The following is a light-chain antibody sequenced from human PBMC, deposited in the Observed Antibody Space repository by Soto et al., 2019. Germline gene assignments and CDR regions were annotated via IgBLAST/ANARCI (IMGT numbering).Light chain of an antibody. CDR3: AAWDDCLTGPV. Sequence: QSVLTQPPSASGTPGQTVIIPCSGSRSDIGSNSVNWYQHLPGPAPKLLIYNNNQRPSGVPDRFSGSKSGTSASLANSGLQSEHEADYYCAAWDDCLTGPVFETGTKVTVL. CDR1: RSDIGSNS. J-gene: IGLJ1*01. V-gene: IGLV1-44*01. CDR2: NNN.